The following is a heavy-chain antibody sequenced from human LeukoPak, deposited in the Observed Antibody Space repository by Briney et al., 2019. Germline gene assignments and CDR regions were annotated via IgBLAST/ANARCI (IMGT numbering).Heavy chain of an antibody. CDR3: ARDLYCSGGSCAGHFDY. D-gene: IGHD2-15*01. Sequence: GGSLRLSCAASGFTFSTYSMNWVRQAPGKGLEWVSSISSGSSYIYYADSVKGRFTISRDNAKNSLYLQMNSLRAEDTAVYYCARDLYCSGGSCAGHFDYWGQGTLVTVSS. CDR2: ISSGSSYI. V-gene: IGHV3-21*01. J-gene: IGHJ4*02. CDR1: GFTFSTYS.